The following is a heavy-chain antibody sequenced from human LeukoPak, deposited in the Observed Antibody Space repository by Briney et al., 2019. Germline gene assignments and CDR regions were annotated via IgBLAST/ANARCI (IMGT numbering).Heavy chain of an antibody. V-gene: IGHV1-69*13. CDR3: ARDIERYTLTYRFDP. CDR1: GGTFSSYA. CDR2: IIPIFGTA. Sequence: SVKVSCKASGGTFSSYAISWVRQAPGQGLEWMGGIIPIFGTANYAQKFQGRVTITADESTSTAYMELSSLRSEDTAVYYCARDIERYTLTYRFDPWGQGTLVTVSS. J-gene: IGHJ5*02. D-gene: IGHD1-14*01.